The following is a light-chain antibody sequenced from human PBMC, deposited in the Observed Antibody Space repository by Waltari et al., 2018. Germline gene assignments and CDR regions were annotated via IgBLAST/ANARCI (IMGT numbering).Light chain of an antibody. CDR3: QKYGTRPAT. CDR2: DAS. Sequence: EIVLTQSPATLSLSPGERATLSCRASQSVSRTLAWYHQKPGQAPRPLIYDASIRATRIPDRFSGSGSGTDFSLTISRLEPEDFAVYYCQKYGTRPATFGQGTNVEIK. J-gene: IGKJ1*01. CDR1: QSVSRT. V-gene: IGKV3-20*01.